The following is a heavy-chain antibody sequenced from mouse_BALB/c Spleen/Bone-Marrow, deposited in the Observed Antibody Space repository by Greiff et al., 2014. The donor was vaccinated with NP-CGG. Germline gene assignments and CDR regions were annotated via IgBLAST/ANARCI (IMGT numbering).Heavy chain of an antibody. D-gene: IGHD2-3*01. J-gene: IGHJ1*01. CDR1: GFSLTSYG. CDR2: IWAGGST. V-gene: IGHV2-9*02. CDR3: VRGGGDGYYNWYFDV. Sequence: VQLEQSGPGLVTPAPCLTITCTASGFSLTSYGIHWVRQPPGKGLEWLGGIWAGGSTNYNSALVSRLSISKDNSKSQVFLKMNRLQTVDKAMYYCVRGGGDGYYNWYFDVWGAGTTVTVSS.